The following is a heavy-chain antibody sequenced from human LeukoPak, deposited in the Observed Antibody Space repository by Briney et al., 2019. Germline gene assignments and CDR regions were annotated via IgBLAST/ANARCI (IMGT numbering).Heavy chain of an antibody. J-gene: IGHJ4*02. CDR3: ARDRRCSGGSCHYFDY. V-gene: IGHV4-31*03. CDR1: GGSISSGTYY. CDR2: MYYSGST. D-gene: IGHD2-15*01. Sequence: SQTLSLTCTVSGGSISSGTYYWSWIRQHPGRGLEWIGYMYYSGSTYYNPSLNSRGTISVDTSKNQFSLKLTSVTAADTAVYYCARDRRCSGGSCHYFDYWGQGTLVTVSS.